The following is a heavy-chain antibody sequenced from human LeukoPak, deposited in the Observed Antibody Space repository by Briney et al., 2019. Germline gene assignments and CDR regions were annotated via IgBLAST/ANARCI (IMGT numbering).Heavy chain of an antibody. CDR3: ARDLYAAIKIDS. V-gene: IGHV1-18*01. D-gene: IGHD2-2*02. J-gene: IGHJ4*02. CDR1: GYTFTRYG. CDR2: IRAYNGNT. Sequence: AXXKVSCKASGYTFTRYGIRWVRQAPGQGVEWMGWIRAYNGNTNYAQKLEGRVTMNRETYTRTAYMEEKSLRSDDTAVYYCARDLYAAIKIDSWGQGTLVTVSS.